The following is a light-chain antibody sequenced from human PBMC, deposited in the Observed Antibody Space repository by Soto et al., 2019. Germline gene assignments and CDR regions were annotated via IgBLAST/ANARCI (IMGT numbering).Light chain of an antibody. V-gene: IGLV1-44*01. Sequence: QAVVTQPPSASGTPGQRVTISCSGSSSKIGSNTVNWYQQLPGTAPKLLIYSNNQRPSGVPDRFSGSKSGTSASLAISGLQSEDEADYYCAAWDDSLNGWVFGGGTKVTVL. CDR1: SSKIGSNT. J-gene: IGLJ3*02. CDR2: SNN. CDR3: AAWDDSLNGWV.